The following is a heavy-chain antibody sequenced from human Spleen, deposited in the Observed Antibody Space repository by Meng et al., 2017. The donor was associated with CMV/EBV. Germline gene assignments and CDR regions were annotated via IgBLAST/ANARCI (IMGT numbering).Heavy chain of an antibody. D-gene: IGHD2-21*02. CDR1: GFSFSDYY. J-gene: IGHJ4*02. Sequence: SGFSFSDYYRCWIRQAPGKGLEWVSCISSSGSTIYYADSVKGRFTISRDNAKNSLYLQMNSLRAEDTAVYYGARVGDYCGGDCYLFDYWGQGTLVTVSS. CDR2: ISSSGSTI. CDR3: ARVGDYCGGDCYLFDY. V-gene: IGHV3-11*01.